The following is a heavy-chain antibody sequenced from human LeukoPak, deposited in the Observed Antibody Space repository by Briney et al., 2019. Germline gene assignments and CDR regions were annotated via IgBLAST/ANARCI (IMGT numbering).Heavy chain of an antibody. V-gene: IGHV3-15*01. D-gene: IGHD2-2*02. CDR3: TTQLLYEHNFDY. Sequence: PGGSLRLSCAASGFTFSDAWMSRVRQTPGKGLEWVGRIKSNTDGGTTDFAAPVKGRFTISRDDSENALYLQMNSLKTEDTAVYYCTTQLLYEHNFDYWGQGTLVTVSS. CDR2: IKSNTDGGTT. CDR1: GFTFSDAW. J-gene: IGHJ4*02.